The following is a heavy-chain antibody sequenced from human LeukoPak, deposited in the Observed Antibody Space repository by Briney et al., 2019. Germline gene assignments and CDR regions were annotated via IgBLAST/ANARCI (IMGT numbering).Heavy chain of an antibody. V-gene: IGHV3-33*01. D-gene: IGHD3-22*01. CDR1: GFTLSSYG. J-gene: IGHJ4*02. CDR2: IWYDGSNK. Sequence: GGSLRLSCAASGFTLSSYGMHWVRQAPGKGLEWVAVIWYDGSNKYYADSVKGRFTISRDNSKNTLYLQMNSLRAEDTAVYYCARGLMYYYDSSGDYGRIGGETMWGQGTLVTVSS. CDR3: ARGLMYYYDSSGDYGRIGGETM.